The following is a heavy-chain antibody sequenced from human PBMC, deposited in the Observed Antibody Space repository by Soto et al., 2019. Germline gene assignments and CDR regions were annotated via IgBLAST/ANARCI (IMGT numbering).Heavy chain of an antibody. J-gene: IGHJ6*02. CDR1: GFTFSGYG. Sequence: QVQLVESGGSVVQPGRSLRLSCAASGFTFSGYGMHWVRQAPGKGLEWVAVISNDALNKYYADSVKGRFAISRDDSRNTLYLQMNSLRAEDTAVYYCARPRRDYYYYYGMAVWGQGTTVTVSS. V-gene: IGHV3-30*03. CDR2: ISNDALNK. CDR3: ARPRRDYYYYYGMAV.